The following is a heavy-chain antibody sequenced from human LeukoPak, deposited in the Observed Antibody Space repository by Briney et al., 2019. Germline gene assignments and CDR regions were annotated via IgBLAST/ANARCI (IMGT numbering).Heavy chain of an antibody. CDR1: GYSFANYG. D-gene: IGHD3-10*01. CDR3: ARDSGNYHYDMDV. J-gene: IGHJ6*02. Sequence: ASAKVSCKTSGYSFANYGMHWVRQAPRQSLEWMGWINTGNGNTKSSQKFQGRVTMTRDTSTSTVYMELSSLRSEDTAVYYCARDSGNYHYDMDVWGQGTTVIVSS. V-gene: IGHV1-3*04. CDR2: INTGNGNT.